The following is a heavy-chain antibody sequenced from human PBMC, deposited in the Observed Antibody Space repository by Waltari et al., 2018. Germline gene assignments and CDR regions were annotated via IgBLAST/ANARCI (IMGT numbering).Heavy chain of an antibody. CDR3: ARVARMTTVTTGRWYFDL. D-gene: IGHD4-17*01. CDR1: GLTCCLDW. V-gene: IGHV3-74*01. Sequence: EVQLVVFGGGLFQTGGSLRLSCAASGLTCCLDWRQWDRQAPGKGLVGVARTNRDGSNRSHPNSGKVLFPISKVDAKKAVYLQNNSLRADDMAIAYCARVARMTTVTTGRWYFDLWGRGTRVTVSS. CDR2: TNRDGSNR. J-gene: IGHJ2*01.